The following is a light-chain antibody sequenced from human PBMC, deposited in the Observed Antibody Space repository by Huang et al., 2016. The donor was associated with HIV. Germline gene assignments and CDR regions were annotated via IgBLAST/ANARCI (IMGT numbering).Light chain of an antibody. Sequence: DIVMTQSPLSLSVNLGEPASISCRSSPSLQESNPYPDLDGYVQKPGQSPRLLIYLASTRATGVPERFSGSGSGTDFTLKISGVAAEDVVVYYCMQALQTPRTFGQGTRVEI. CDR2: LAS. J-gene: IGKJ1*01. CDR1: PSLQESNPYPD. V-gene: IGKV2-28*01. CDR3: MQALQTPRT.